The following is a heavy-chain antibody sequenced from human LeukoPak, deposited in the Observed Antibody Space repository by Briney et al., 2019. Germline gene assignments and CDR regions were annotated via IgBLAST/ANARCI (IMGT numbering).Heavy chain of an antibody. J-gene: IGHJ4*02. CDR3: ARGGWLDD. CDR1: GFTFSSYW. V-gene: IGHV3-7*01. CDR2: IKQDGSEK. D-gene: IGHD2-15*01. Sequence: GGSLRLSCAASGFTFSSYWMSWVRQAPGKGLEWVANIKQDGSEKYYVDSVKGRFTISRDNAKNSLYLQMNSLRVEDTGIFYCARGGWLDDWGQGTLVTVSS.